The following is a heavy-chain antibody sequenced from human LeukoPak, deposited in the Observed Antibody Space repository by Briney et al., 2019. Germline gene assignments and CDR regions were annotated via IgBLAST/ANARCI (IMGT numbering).Heavy chain of an antibody. CDR3: TTAVAGTGFDC. CDR1: GFTFNNAW. CDR2: IKKKTEGETT. J-gene: IGHJ4*02. Sequence: PGGSLRLSCAASGFTFNNAWMTWVRQTPGKGLEWVGRIKKKTEGETTDYAAAVKGRFNISRDDSKNTVYLQMNSLKTEDTAGYYCTTAVAGTGFDCWGQGTLVTVSS. D-gene: IGHD3/OR15-3a*01. V-gene: IGHV3-15*01.